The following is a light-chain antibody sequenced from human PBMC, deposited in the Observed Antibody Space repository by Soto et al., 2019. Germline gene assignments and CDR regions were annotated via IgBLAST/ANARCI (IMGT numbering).Light chain of an antibody. CDR2: DVS. CDR1: SSDVGGYNY. Sequence: QSALTQPASVSGSPGQSITISCTGTSSDVGGYNYVSWYQQHPGKAPKLMIYDVSNRPSGVSNRFSGSKSGNTASLTISGLQAEDEAEYYCSSYTSSSTPWVFGGGTKVTVL. J-gene: IGLJ3*02. V-gene: IGLV2-14*01. CDR3: SSYTSSSTPWV.